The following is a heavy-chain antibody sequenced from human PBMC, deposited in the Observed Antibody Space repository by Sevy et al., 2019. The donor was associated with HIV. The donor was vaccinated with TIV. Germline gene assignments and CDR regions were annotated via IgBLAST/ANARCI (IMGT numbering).Heavy chain of an antibody. J-gene: IGHJ5*02. CDR2: MKQDGGEK. CDR3: ATLYTSGWYLSFDP. CDR1: GFTFSSYW. V-gene: IGHV3-7*01. Sequence: GGSLRLSCVASGFTFSSYWMSWVRQAPGKGLEWVANMKQDGGEKHYVDSVKGRFTISRDNAKNSLYLQMNSLRVDDTAVYYCATLYTSGWYLSFDPWGQGTLVTVSS. D-gene: IGHD6-19*01.